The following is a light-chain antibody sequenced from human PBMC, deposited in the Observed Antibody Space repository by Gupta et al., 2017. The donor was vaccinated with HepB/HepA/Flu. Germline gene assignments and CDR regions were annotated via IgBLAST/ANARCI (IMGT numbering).Light chain of an antibody. V-gene: IGLV3-1*01. CDR2: QAR. Sequence: SFHLTQPPSVSAPPGQPASIPCSVHKLGDTYACWYQQKPGQSPVLVIYQARKRPSGIPERFSAANSGNKAILTISGTQPVDYADDYCQAWDGSAGVFGGGTKLTVL. CDR1: KLGDTY. CDR3: QAWDGSAGV. J-gene: IGLJ2*01.